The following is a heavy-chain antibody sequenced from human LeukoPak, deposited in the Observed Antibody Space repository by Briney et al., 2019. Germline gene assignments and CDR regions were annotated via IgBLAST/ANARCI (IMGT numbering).Heavy chain of an antibody. J-gene: IGHJ5*02. CDR1: RCTFTSHW. Sequence: PGGSLRLSCVASRCTFTSHWMNWVRQVPGKGLEWVANIKLDGGEKNYVDSVKGRFTISRDNDKNTLHLQMISLRDEDTAVYYCARGLSNGDSRYNWFGPWGQGTLVTVSS. D-gene: IGHD2-8*01. CDR2: IKLDGGEK. CDR3: ARGLSNGDSRYNWFGP. V-gene: IGHV3-7*04.